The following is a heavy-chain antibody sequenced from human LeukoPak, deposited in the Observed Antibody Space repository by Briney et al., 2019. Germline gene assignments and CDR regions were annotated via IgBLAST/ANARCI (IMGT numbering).Heavy chain of an antibody. CDR2: RSYVGSNK. Sequence: GGSLRLSCAASGFTLSSYAMHWVRQAPGKGLEWVAVRSYVGSNKYYADSVKGRFTISRDNSKNTLYLQMNSLRAEDTAVYYCARDDLPMVRTRYYLDYWGQGTLVTVSS. V-gene: IGHV3-30*14. D-gene: IGHD3-10*01. J-gene: IGHJ4*02. CDR1: GFTLSSYA. CDR3: ARDDLPMVRTRYYLDY.